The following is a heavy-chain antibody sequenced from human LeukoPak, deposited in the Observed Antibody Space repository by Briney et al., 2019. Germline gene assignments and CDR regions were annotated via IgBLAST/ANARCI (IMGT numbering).Heavy chain of an antibody. V-gene: IGHV3-21*04. J-gene: IGHJ5*01. Sequence: GGSLRLSCAASGFTFSYYEMNWVRQAPGKRLEWVSSITSSSGYIFYADSVKGRFTISRDNAKNSLYLQMNSLRAEDTAVYHCAKDRHAPGRDCSSAMCFPFDSWGQGTLVTVSS. CDR3: AKDRHAPGRDCSSAMCFPFDS. CDR1: GFTFSYYE. CDR2: ITSSSGYI. D-gene: IGHD2-2*01.